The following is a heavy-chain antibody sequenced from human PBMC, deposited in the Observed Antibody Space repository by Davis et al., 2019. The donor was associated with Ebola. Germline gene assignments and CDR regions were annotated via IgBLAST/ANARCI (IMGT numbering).Heavy chain of an antibody. CDR2: IDPSDSYT. V-gene: IGHV5-10-1*01. Sequence: GGSLRLSCKGSGYSFTSYWISWVRQLPGKGLEWMGRIDPSDSYTNYSPSFQGHVTISADKSISTAYLQWSSLKASDTAMYYCAGSGYFYYGMDVWGQGTTVTVSS. CDR3: AGSGYFYYGMDV. J-gene: IGHJ6*02. D-gene: IGHD3-22*01. CDR1: GYSFTSYW.